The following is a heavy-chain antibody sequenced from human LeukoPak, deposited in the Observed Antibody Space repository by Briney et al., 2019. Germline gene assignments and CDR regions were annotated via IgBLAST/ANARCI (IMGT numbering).Heavy chain of an antibody. Sequence: PGGSLRLSCAASGFTFSSYAMSWVRQAPGKGLEWVSAISGSGGSTYYADSVKGRFTISRDNSKNTLYLQMNSLRAEDTAVYYCARDVGLTFEWELLYMEPSGNAFGIWGQGTMVTVSS. D-gene: IGHD1-26*01. CDR1: GFTFSSYA. J-gene: IGHJ3*02. CDR2: ISGSGGST. V-gene: IGHV3-23*01. CDR3: ARDVGLTFEWELLYMEPSGNAFGI.